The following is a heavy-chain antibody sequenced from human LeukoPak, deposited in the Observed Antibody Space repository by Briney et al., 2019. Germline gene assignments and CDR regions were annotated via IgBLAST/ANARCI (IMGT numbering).Heavy chain of an antibody. CDR2: ISYDGSNK. CDR1: GFTFSSYA. Sequence: PGGSLRLSCAASGFTFSSYAMHWVRQAPGKGLEWVALISYDGSNKYYADSVKGRFTISRDNSKNTLYLQMNSLRAEDTAVYYCAERMNMVTTRGFDYWGQGALVTVSS. D-gene: IGHD4/OR15-4a*01. CDR3: AERMNMVTTRGFDY. J-gene: IGHJ4*02. V-gene: IGHV3-30*18.